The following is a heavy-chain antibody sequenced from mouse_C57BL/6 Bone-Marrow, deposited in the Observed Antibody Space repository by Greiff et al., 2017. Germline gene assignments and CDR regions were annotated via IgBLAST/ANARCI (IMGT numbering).Heavy chain of an antibody. CDR3: ARFEGTTVWYFDV. CDR1: GYTFTSYW. Sequence: QVQLQQPGAELVKPGASVKLSCKASGYTFTSYWMQWVKQRPGQGLEWIGEIDPSDSYTNYNQKFKGKATLTVDTSSSTAYMQLSSLTSEDSAVYYCARFEGTTVWYFDVWGTGTTVTVSS. V-gene: IGHV1-50*01. D-gene: IGHD1-1*01. J-gene: IGHJ1*03. CDR2: IDPSDSYT.